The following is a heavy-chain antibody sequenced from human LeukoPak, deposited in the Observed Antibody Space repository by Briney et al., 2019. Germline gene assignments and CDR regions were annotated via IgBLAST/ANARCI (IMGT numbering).Heavy chain of an antibody. CDR1: GFTFSSYS. CDR3: ARESLGFDY. V-gene: IGHV3-30-3*01. CDR2: ISYDGSNK. J-gene: IGHJ4*02. Sequence: GGSLRLSCAASGFTFSSYSMHWVRQAPGKGLEWVAIISYDGSNKYYADSVKGRFTISRDNSKNTLYLQMNSLRAEDTAVYYCARESLGFDYWGQGTLVTVSS.